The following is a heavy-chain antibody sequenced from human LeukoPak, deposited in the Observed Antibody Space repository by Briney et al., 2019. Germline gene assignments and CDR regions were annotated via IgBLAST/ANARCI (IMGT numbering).Heavy chain of an antibody. CDR2: ISAYNGNT. CDR3: ARGMKYYYDSSGLDY. D-gene: IGHD3-22*01. J-gene: IGHJ4*02. V-gene: IGHV1-18*01. Sequence: ASVKVSCKASGYTFTSYGISWVRQAPGQGLEWMGWISAYNGNTNYAQKLQGRVTMTTDTSTSTAYMELRSLRSDDTAVYYCARGMKYYYDSSGLDYWGQGTLVTVSS. CDR1: GYTFTSYG.